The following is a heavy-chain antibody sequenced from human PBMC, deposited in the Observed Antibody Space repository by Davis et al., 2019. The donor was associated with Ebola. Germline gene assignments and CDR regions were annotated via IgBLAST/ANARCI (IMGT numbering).Heavy chain of an antibody. CDR1: GYTFTGYY. CDR2: MNPNSGNT. CDR3: ARPSSSYYDSSGYYGWFDP. D-gene: IGHD3-22*01. J-gene: IGHJ5*02. Sequence: AASVKVSCKASGYTFTGYYMHWVRQASGQGLEWMGWMNPNSGNTGYAQKFQGRVTITRDTSASTAYMELSSLRSEDTAVYYCARPSSSYYDSSGYYGWFDPWGQGTLVTVSS. V-gene: IGHV1-8*03.